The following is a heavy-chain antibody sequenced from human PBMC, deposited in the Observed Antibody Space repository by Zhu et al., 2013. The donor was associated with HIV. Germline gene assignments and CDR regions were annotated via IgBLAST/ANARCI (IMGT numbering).Heavy chain of an antibody. CDR1: GYTFTSYG. Sequence: QVQLVQSGAEVKKPGASVKVSCKASGYTFTSYGISWVRQAPGQGLEWMGWISAYNGNTNYAQKLQGRVTMTTDTSTSTAYMELRSLRSDDTAVYYCASSSQYYDFWSGYSYPFDYWGQGTLVTVSS. D-gene: IGHD3-3*01. CDR3: ASSSQYYDFWSGYSYPFDY. J-gene: IGHJ4*02. CDR2: ISAYNGNT. V-gene: IGHV1-18*01.